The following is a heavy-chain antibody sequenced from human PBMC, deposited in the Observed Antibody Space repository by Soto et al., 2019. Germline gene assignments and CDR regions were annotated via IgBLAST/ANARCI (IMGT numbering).Heavy chain of an antibody. D-gene: IGHD6-19*01. CDR2: IIPIFGTA. J-gene: IGHJ4*02. Sequence: SVKVSCKASGGTFSSYAISWVRQAPGQGLEWMGGIIPIFGTANYAQKFQGRVTITADESTSTAYMELSSLRSEDTAVYYCARTPPLAVAGMGGTYYFDYWGQGTLVTVSS. V-gene: IGHV1-69*13. CDR1: GGTFSSYA. CDR3: ARTPPLAVAGMGGTYYFDY.